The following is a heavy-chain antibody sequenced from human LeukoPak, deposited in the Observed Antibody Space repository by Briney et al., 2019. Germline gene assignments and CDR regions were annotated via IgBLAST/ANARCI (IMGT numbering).Heavy chain of an antibody. J-gene: IGHJ4*02. CDR1: GGTFSSYA. CDR3: ARTYYYDSSGYYPHPLDY. CDR2: IIPIFGTA. Sequence: GASVKVSCKASGGTFSSYAISWVRQAPGQGLEWMGGIIPIFGTANYAQKFQGRVTITADESTSTAYMELSSLRSEDTAVYYCARTYYYDSSGYYPHPLDYWGQGTLVTVSS. V-gene: IGHV1-69*01. D-gene: IGHD3-22*01.